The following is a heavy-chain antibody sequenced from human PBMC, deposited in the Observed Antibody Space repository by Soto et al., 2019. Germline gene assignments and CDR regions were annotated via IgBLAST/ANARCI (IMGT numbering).Heavy chain of an antibody. Sequence: SETLSLTCTVSGCSISSYYWSWIRQPPGKGLEWIGYIYYSGSTNYNPSLKSRVTISVDTSKNQFSLKLSSVTAADTAVYYCARGLVVPAAMPTFYYYMDVWGKGTTVTVSS. V-gene: IGHV4-59*01. CDR2: IYYSGST. D-gene: IGHD2-2*01. CDR3: ARGLVVPAAMPTFYYYMDV. J-gene: IGHJ6*03. CDR1: GCSISSYY.